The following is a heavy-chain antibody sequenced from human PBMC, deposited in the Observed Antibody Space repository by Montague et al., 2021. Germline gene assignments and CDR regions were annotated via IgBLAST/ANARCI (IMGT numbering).Heavy chain of an antibody. CDR2: KYYRSKWYN. D-gene: IGHD5-24*01. CDR1: GDSVSSNDAT. J-gene: IGHJ5*02. Sequence: CAISGDSVSSNDATGNWIRQSPSRGLEWLGRKYYRSKWYNEYAISVKSRITVNPDTSKNKFSLLLNSVTPEDTAVYYCARGWQKRFDPWGQGTLVTVSS. V-gene: IGHV6-1*01. CDR3: ARGWQKRFDP.